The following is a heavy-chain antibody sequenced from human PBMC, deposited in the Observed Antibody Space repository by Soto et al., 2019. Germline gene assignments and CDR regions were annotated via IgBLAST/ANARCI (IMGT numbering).Heavy chain of an antibody. D-gene: IGHD5-18*01. Sequence: SETLSLTCTVSGGSISSGGYYWSWIRQHPGKGLEWIGYIYYSGSTYYNPSLKSRVTISVDTSKNQFSLKLSFVTAADTAVYYCARGYSYGYYWFDPWGQGTLVTVSS. CDR2: IYYSGST. V-gene: IGHV4-31*03. CDR1: GGSISSGGYY. J-gene: IGHJ5*02. CDR3: ARGYSYGYYWFDP.